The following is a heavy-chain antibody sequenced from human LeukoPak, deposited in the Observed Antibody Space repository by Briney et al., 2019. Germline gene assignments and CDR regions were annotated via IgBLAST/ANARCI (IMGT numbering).Heavy chain of an antibody. CDR1: GFTFSSYS. Sequence: GGSLRLSCAASGFTFSSYSMNWVRQAPGKGLEWVSYISSSSTIYYADSVKGRFTISRDNAKNSLYLQMNSLRAEDTAVYYCARGAAAPNRGAFDIWGQGTMVTVSS. J-gene: IGHJ3*02. V-gene: IGHV3-48*01. D-gene: IGHD6-13*01. CDR2: ISSSSTI. CDR3: ARGAAAPNRGAFDI.